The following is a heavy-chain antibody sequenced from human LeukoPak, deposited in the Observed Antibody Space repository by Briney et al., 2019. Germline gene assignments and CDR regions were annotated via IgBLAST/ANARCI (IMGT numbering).Heavy chain of an antibody. J-gene: IGHJ4*02. CDR3: ARPEDYGGKSFPFDY. V-gene: IGHV4-38-2*02. CDR1: GYSISSGYY. CDR2: IYHSGST. Sequence: SETLSLTCTVSGYSISSGYYWGWIRQPPGKGLEWIGSIYHSGSTYYNPSLKSRVTISVDTSKNQFSLKLSSVTAADTAVYYCARPEDYGGKSFPFDYWGQGTLVTVSS. D-gene: IGHD4-23*01.